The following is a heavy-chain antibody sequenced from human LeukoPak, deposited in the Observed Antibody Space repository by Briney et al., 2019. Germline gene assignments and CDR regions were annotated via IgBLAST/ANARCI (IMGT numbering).Heavy chain of an antibody. D-gene: IGHD2-15*01. Sequence: SETLSLTCSVSGGSISSYYWNWIRQPAGKRLEWIGRVFNTGTTNYNPSLKSRVTMSLDTSKSQFSLSLSSVTAADTAIYWCAKSGDFYFGMDIWGQGTTVTVSS. CDR2: VFNTGTT. J-gene: IGHJ6*02. V-gene: IGHV4-4*07. CDR3: AKSGDFYFGMDI. CDR1: GGSISSYY.